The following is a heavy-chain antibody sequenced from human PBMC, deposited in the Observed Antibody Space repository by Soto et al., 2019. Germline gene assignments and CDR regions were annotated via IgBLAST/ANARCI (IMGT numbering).Heavy chain of an antibody. J-gene: IGHJ5*02. CDR3: ARDSNPYGSGGENWFDP. CDR2: IYYSGST. D-gene: IGHD3-10*01. Sequence: SETLSLTCTVSGGSISSYYWSWIRQPPGKGLEWIGYIYYSGSTNYNPSLKSRVTISVDTSKNQFSLKLSSVTAADTAVYYCARDSNPYGSGGENWFDPWGQGTLVTVSS. V-gene: IGHV4-59*01. CDR1: GGSISSYY.